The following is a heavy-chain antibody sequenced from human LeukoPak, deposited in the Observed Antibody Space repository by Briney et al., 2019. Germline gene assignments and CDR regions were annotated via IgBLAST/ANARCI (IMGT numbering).Heavy chain of an antibody. CDR2: VYHSGSSGST. CDR1: GGSITSYY. J-gene: IGHJ5*02. CDR3: AGHQRLAWFDP. Sequence: SETLSLTCTVSGGSITSYYWSWLRQPPGKGLEWIGYVYHSGSSGSTNYDPSLKSRVTISIGTSKNQFSLKLSSVTAADTALYYRAGHQRLAWFDPWGQGTLVTVSS. D-gene: IGHD6-25*01. V-gene: IGHV4-59*08.